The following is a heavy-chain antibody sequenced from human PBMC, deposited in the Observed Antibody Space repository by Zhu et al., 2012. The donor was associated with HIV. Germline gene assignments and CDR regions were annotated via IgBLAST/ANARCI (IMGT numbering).Heavy chain of an antibody. CDR3: ARHYPVAGTGLWFDP. CDR1: GGSFSGYF. V-gene: IGHV4-34*01. J-gene: IGHJ5*02. D-gene: IGHD6-19*01. CDR2: INHSGST. Sequence: QVQLQQWGAGLLKPSETLSLTCAVYGGSFSGYFWSWIRQPPGKGLEWIGEINHSGSTNYNPSLKSRVTISVDTSKNQFSLKLSSVTAADTAVYYCARHYPVAGTGLWFDPWGQGTLVTVSS.